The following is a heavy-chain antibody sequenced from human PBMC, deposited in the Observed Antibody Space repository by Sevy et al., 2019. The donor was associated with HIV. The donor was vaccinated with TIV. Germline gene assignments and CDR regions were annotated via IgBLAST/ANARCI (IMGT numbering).Heavy chain of an antibody. CDR3: ARRPDCGGDCDVGIYYAMDV. J-gene: IGHJ6*02. D-gene: IGHD2-21*02. CDR1: GFSFSRYS. CDR2: ISSSRGTI. Sequence: GGSLRLSCVASGFSFSRYSMNWVRRAPGKGLEWVSYISSSRGTIYYADSVKGRFTISRDNAKNSLYLQMNSLRNEDTAVYYCARRPDCGGDCDVGIYYAMDVWGQGTTVTVSS. V-gene: IGHV3-48*02.